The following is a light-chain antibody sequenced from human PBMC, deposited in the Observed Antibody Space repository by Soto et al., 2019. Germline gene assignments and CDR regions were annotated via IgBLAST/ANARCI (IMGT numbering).Light chain of an antibody. CDR1: SSDVGGYNS. CDR2: DVS. J-gene: IGLJ1*01. CDR3: CSFAGRYTPYI. V-gene: IGLV2-11*01. Sequence: QSALTQPRSVSGSPGQSVTISCTGSSSDVGGYNSVSWYQQHPGKAPKLMIYDVSERPSGVPDRFSGSKSGNTASLIISGLQAEDEADYYCCSFAGRYTPYIFGTGTKLTVL.